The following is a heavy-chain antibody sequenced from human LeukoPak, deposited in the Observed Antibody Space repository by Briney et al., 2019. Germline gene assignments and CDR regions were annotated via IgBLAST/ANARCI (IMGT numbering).Heavy chain of an antibody. J-gene: IGHJ4*02. CDR2: ISGSGAST. CDR1: GFTFSNYA. Sequence: PGGSLRLSCAASGFTFSNYAMSWVRQAPGKGLEWVSGISGSGASTFYADSVKGRFTVSRDNSKNTLSLQMNSLRAEDTAVYYCARGDSGSKDWGQGTLVTVSS. V-gene: IGHV3-23*01. CDR3: ARGDSGSKD. D-gene: IGHD5-12*01.